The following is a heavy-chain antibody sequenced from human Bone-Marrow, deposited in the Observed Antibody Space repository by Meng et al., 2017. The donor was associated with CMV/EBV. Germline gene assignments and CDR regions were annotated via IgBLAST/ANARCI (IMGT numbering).Heavy chain of an antibody. D-gene: IGHD3-3*01. CDR2: INPNSGGT. CDR3: ARDLTYDFWSGYSDP. Sequence: SGKGSGKAFGGTLITYAISWVRQAPGQGLEWMGGINPNSGGTNYAQKFQGRVTMTRDTSISTAYMELSRLRSDDTAVYYCARDLTYDFWSGYSDPWGQGTLVTVSS. J-gene: IGHJ5*02. CDR1: GGTLITYA. V-gene: IGHV1-2*02.